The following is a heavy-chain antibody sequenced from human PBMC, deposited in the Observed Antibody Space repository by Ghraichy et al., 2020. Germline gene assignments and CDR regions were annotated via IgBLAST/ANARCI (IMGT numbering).Heavy chain of an antibody. Sequence: SETLSLTCTVSGGSISSRSSCWGWIRQPPGKGLEWIGTMYYSGNTYYNPSLKSRVTISHDTSKNQFYLKLSSVTAADTAVYYCAREYESGYDVASSMYYYYYGMDVWGQGTAVTVAS. D-gene: IGHD5-12*01. V-gene: IGHV4-39*07. J-gene: IGHJ6*02. CDR3: AREYESGYDVASSMYYYYYGMDV. CDR2: MYYSGNT. CDR1: GGSISSRSSC.